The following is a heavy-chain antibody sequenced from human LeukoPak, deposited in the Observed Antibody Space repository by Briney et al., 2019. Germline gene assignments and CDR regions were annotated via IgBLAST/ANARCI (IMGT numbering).Heavy chain of an antibody. J-gene: IGHJ4*02. Sequence: GGCLRLSCAVSGFTFSSYAMSWVRQAPGRGLEWVSGISASGGNTYYADSVKGRFTISRDNSKNTLYLQMNSLRVEDTAVYYCLASGGYWGQGTPVTVPS. CDR2: ISASGGNT. CDR3: LASGGY. CDR1: GFTFSSYA. V-gene: IGHV3-23*01. D-gene: IGHD6-25*01.